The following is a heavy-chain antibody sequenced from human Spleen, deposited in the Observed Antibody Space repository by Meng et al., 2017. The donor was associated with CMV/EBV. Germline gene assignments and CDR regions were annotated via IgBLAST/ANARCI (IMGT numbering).Heavy chain of an antibody. CDR1: GFTFSSYA. CDR2: INEDGSEK. D-gene: IGHD3-3*01. Sequence: GGSLRLSCAASGFTFSSYAMAWVRQAPGKGLEWVASINEDGSEKSYVDSVKGRFTISRDSATNSLYLQMNTLTAADTAVYFCARVQSKDTGVVKLYYYYGMDVWGQGTTVTVSS. CDR3: ARVQSKDTGVVKLYYYYGMDV. V-gene: IGHV3-7*01. J-gene: IGHJ6*02.